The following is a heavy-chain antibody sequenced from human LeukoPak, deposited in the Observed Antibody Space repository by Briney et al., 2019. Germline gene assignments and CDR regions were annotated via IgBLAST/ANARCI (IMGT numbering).Heavy chain of an antibody. CDR2: ISAYNGNT. V-gene: IGHV1-18*01. D-gene: IGHD2-2*01. CDR3: ARDIVVPAAKDYYYYGMDV. J-gene: IGHJ6*02. Sequence: ASVKVSCKASGGTFSSYAISWVRQAPGQGLEWMGWISAYNGNTNYAQKLQGRVTMTTDTSTSTAYTELRSLRSDDTAVYYCARDIVVPAAKDYYYYGMDVWGQGTTVTVSS. CDR1: GGTFSSYA.